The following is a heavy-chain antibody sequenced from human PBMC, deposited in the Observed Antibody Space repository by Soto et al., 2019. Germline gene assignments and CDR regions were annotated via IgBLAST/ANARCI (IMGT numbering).Heavy chain of an antibody. Sequence: EVQLVESGGGLVQPGRSLRLSCAASGFTFEDYAMHWVRQAPGKGLEWVSGISWNSGNIGYAESVKGRFTISRDNAKNSLYLQMNSLRTEDTAFYYCAKEPSSGWFPHNWFDPWGQGTLVTVSS. CDR1: GFTFEDYA. V-gene: IGHV3-9*01. CDR3: AKEPSSGWFPHNWFDP. D-gene: IGHD3-10*01. CDR2: ISWNSGNI. J-gene: IGHJ5*02.